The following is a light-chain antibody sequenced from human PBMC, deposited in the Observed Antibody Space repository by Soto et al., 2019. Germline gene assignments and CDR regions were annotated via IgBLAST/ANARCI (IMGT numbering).Light chain of an antibody. Sequence: QSVLTQPPSVSGAPGQRVTIPCTGNSSNLGAGYDVHWYQQLPGTAPKLVIYGNRNRPSGVPERFSGSKSGTSASLAVSGLQSEDEADYYGAAWDDSLNGGVFGTGTKVTVL. CDR1: SSNLGAGYD. J-gene: IGLJ1*01. CDR2: GNR. CDR3: AAWDDSLNGGV. V-gene: IGLV1-40*01.